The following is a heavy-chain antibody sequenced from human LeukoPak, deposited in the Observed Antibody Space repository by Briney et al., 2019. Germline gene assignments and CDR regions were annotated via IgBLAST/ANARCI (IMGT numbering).Heavy chain of an antibody. V-gene: IGHV1-8*02. J-gene: IGHJ6*03. CDR2: MNPNSGNT. Sequence: GASVKVSCKASGYTFTSYYMHWVRQAPGQGLEWMGWMNPNSGNTGYAQKFQGRVTMTRNTSISTAYMELSSLRSEDTAAYYCARVSYGDYGYYYYMDVWGKGTTVTISS. CDR3: ARVSYGDYGYYYYMDV. CDR1: GYTFTSYY. D-gene: IGHD4-17*01.